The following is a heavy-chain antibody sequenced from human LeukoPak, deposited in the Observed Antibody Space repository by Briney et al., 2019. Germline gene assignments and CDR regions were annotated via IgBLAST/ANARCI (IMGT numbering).Heavy chain of an antibody. J-gene: IGHJ3*02. CDR3: ARVIGTSIGAFDI. CDR1: GGSISSSNW. D-gene: IGHD3-22*01. CDR2: IYHSGST. V-gene: IGHV4-4*02. Sequence: SGTLSLTCAVSGGSISSSNWWSWVRQPPGKGLEWIGEIYHSGSTNYNPSLKSRVTMSVDTSKNQFSLKLSSVTAADTAVYYCARVIGTSIGAFDIWGQGTMVTVSS.